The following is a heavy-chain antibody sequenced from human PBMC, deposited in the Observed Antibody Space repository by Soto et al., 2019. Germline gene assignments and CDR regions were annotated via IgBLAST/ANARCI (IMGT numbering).Heavy chain of an antibody. V-gene: IGHV6-1*01. J-gene: IGHJ3*02. CDR2: AYFRSKWYN. CDR1: VDSVSSNSVA. CDR3: AGSVPDALDI. Sequence: QVQLQQSGPGLVKPSQTLSLTVAISVDSVSSNSVACSWIRQSPSRGLEWLGRAYFRSKWYNDYAVFVKSRITVNPDTSKNQFSLPLTSVTPEDKAVYYCAGSVPDALDIWGQGTMVTVSS.